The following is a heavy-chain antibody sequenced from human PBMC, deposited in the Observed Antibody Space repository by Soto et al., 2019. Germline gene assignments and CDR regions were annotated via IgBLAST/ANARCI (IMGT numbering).Heavy chain of an antibody. CDR1: GGSISSGGYY. CDR3: ARDSRVKLAFDL. CDR2: IYYSGST. Sequence: QVQLQESGPGLVKPSQTLSLTCTVSGGSISSGGYYWSWIRQHPGKGLEWIWYIYYSGSTYYNPSLKSRVTISVYTSKNQFALKLRAVTAADTVVYYGARDSRVKLAFDLWGQGTMVTVSS. V-gene: IGHV4-31*03. J-gene: IGHJ3*01. D-gene: IGHD2-2*01.